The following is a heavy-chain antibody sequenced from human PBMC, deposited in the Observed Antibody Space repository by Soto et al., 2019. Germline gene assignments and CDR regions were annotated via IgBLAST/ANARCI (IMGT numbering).Heavy chain of an antibody. CDR3: ARPPGYISDWYYFDL. CDR1: GYSFIDYY. J-gene: IGHJ4*02. D-gene: IGHD3-9*01. Sequence: QVQLVQSGAEVKKPGASVKVSCEASGYSFIDYYIHWVRQAPGQGFEWMGRISPKSGGTNYAQKFEGRVTMTWDTSLNTAYMELSSLISDDTAVYYCARPPGYISDWYYFDLCGQGTLVTVSS. V-gene: IGHV1-2*02. CDR2: ISPKSGGT.